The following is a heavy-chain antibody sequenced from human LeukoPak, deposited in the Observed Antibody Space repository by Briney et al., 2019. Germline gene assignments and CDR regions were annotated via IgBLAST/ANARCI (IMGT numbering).Heavy chain of an antibody. CDR1: GGSISGYY. CDR3: ARVEGYGGYGHHRFDY. V-gene: IGHV4-59*01. CDR2: IYYSGST. D-gene: IGHD5-12*01. J-gene: IGHJ4*02. Sequence: SETLSLTCTVSGGSISGYYWSWIRQPPGKGLEWIGYIYYSGSTNYNPSLKSRVTISVDTSKNQFSLKLSSVTAADTAVYYCARVEGYGGYGHHRFDYWGQGTLVTVSS.